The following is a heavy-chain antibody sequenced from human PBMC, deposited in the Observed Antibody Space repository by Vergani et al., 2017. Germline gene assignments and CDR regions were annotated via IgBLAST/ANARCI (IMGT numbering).Heavy chain of an antibody. CDR1: GYTFITYY. CDR2: INPSGGST. Sequence: QVQLVQSGAEVKKPGASVKLSCKASGYTFITYYIHWVRQAPGQGLEWMGIINPSGGSTSYAQKFQGRVTMTRDTYTSTVYMEMTSLRSEDTAVYYCARWRGELPGADYWGQGTLGTV. CDR3: ARWRGELPGADY. V-gene: IGHV1-46*01. J-gene: IGHJ4*02. D-gene: IGHD1-26*01.